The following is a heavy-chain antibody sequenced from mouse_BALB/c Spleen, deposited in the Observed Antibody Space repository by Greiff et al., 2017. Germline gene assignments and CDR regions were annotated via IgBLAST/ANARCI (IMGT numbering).Heavy chain of an antibody. V-gene: IGHV5-6-5*01. D-gene: IGHD2-3*01. Sequence: DVQLVESGGGLVKPGGSLKLSCAASGFTFSSYAMSWVRQTPEKRLEWVASISSGGSTYYPDSVKGRFTISRDNARNILYLQMSSLRSEDTAMYYCARDGYYGWFADWGQGTLVTVSA. CDR1: GFTFSSYA. CDR3: ARDGYYGWFAD. J-gene: IGHJ3*01. CDR2: ISSGGST.